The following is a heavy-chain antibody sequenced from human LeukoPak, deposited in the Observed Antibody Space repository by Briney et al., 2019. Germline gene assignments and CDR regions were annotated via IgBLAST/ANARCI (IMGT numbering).Heavy chain of an antibody. D-gene: IGHD3-10*01. CDR3: ASGGFGELPSFDY. J-gene: IGHJ4*02. V-gene: IGHV4-59*01. CDR1: GGSISSYY. CDR2: IYYSGST. Sequence: SETLSLTCTVSGGSISSYYWSWIRQPPGKGLEWIGYIYYSGSTNYNPSLKSRVTISVDTSKNQFSRKLSSVTAADAAVYYCASGGFGELPSFDYWGQGTLVTVSS.